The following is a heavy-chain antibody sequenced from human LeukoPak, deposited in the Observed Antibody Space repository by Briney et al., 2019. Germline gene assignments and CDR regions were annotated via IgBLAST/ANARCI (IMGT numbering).Heavy chain of an antibody. D-gene: IGHD3-22*01. CDR1: GGTFSSYA. J-gene: IGHJ4*02. Sequence: SVKVSCKASGGTFSSYAISWVRQAPGQGLEWMGRIIPILGIANYAQKFQGRVTITADKSTSTAYMELSSLRSEDTAVYYCARVPDYYDSSGYSLGYRGQGTLVTVSS. CDR3: ARVPDYYDSSGYSLGY. V-gene: IGHV1-69*04. CDR2: IIPILGIA.